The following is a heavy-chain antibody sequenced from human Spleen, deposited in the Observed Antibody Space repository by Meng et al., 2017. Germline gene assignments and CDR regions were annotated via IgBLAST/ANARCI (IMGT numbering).Heavy chain of an antibody. CDR1: GWSFRDYY. Sequence: QLDVAGGGRGLLNPAGALSLTFVDGGWSFRDYYWSWIRQPPGKGLEWIGEINHSGSTNYNPSLESRATISVDTSQNNLSLKLSSVTAADSAVYYCARGPTTMAHDFDYWGQGTLVTVSS. D-gene: IGHD4-11*01. CDR2: INHSGST. CDR3: ARGPTTMAHDFDY. J-gene: IGHJ4*02. V-gene: IGHV4-34*01.